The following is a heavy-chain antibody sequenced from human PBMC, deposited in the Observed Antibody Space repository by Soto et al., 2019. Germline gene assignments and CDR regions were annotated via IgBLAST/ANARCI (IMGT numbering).Heavy chain of an antibody. Sequence: ASVKVSCKASGYTFTSYGISWVRQAPGEGLEWMGWISAYNGNTNYAQKLQGRVTMTTDTSTSTAYMDLRSLRSDDTAVYYCARGVSMVRVLAGMGVWGQGTTVTVSS. CDR3: ARGVSMVRVLAGMGV. V-gene: IGHV1-18*04. J-gene: IGHJ6*02. CDR1: GYTFTSYG. D-gene: IGHD3-10*01. CDR2: ISAYNGNT.